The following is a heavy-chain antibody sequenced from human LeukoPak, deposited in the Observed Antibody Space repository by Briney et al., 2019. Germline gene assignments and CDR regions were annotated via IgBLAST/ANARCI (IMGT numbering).Heavy chain of an antibody. J-gene: IGHJ1*01. D-gene: IGHD3-22*01. CDR1: GGSISVYY. CDR2: IYYSGST. Sequence: SETLSLTCTVSGGSISVYYWSWIRQPPGKGLEWIGYIYYSGSTNYNPSHKSRVTISVDTSKNQFSLKLSSVTAADTAVYYCARHSKYYYDSSGSYVGYFQHWGQGTLVTVSS. V-gene: IGHV4-59*08. CDR3: ARHSKYYYDSSGSYVGYFQH.